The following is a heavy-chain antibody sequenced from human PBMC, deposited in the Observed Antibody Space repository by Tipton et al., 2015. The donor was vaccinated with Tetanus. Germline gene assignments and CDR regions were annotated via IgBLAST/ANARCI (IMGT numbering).Heavy chain of an antibody. D-gene: IGHD1-26*01. CDR2: MFYSGTT. CDR1: GDSMSNYY. V-gene: IGHV4-59*03. CDR3: AVRESPPWGFGP. Sequence: TLSLTCSVSGDSMSNYYWSWIRQPPGKGLEWIGYMFYSGTTKYNPSLKSRVAISVDRSKNEFSLQLRSVTAADTAVYYCAVRESPPWGFGPWGPGTLVTVTS. J-gene: IGHJ5*02.